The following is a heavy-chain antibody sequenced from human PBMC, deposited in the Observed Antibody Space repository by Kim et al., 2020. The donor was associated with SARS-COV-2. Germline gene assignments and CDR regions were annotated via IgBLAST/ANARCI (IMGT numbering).Heavy chain of an antibody. J-gene: IGHJ4*02. CDR3: ARARRGYSYGYYFDY. V-gene: IGHV4-59*01. Sequence: PSLKSRVTISVDTSKNQFSLKLSSVTAADTAVYYCARARRGYSYGYYFDYWGQGTLVTVSS. D-gene: IGHD5-18*01.